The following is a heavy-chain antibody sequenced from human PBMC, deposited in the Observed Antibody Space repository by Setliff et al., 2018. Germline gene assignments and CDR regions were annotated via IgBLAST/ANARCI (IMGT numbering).Heavy chain of an antibody. Sequence: PSETLSLTCAVSGGSISSSYWWSWVRQSPGTGLEWIGSIYYSGDTYYNPSLKSRATVSVDTSTSQFSLRLTSVTAADSAVYFCARYPRRGNGWYPYYVDVWGKGTTVTVSS. V-gene: IGHV4-4*02. J-gene: IGHJ6*03. D-gene: IGHD6-19*01. CDR3: ARYPRRGNGWYPYYVDV. CDR1: GGSISSSYW. CDR2: IYYSGDT.